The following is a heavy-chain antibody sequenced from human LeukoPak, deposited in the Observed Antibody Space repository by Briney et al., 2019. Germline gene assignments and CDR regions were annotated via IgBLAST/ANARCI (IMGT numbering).Heavy chain of an antibody. CDR3: XXXXXYYDSSGPFDP. Sequence: ASVKVSCKASGYTFTGYYMHWVRQAPGQGLEWMGWINPNSGGTNYAQKFQGRVTMTRDTSISTAYMELSRLRSDDTAVSYCXXXXXYYDSSGPFDPWGQGTLVTVSS. D-gene: IGHD3-22*01. CDR1: GYTFTGYY. J-gene: IGHJ5*02. CDR2: INPNSGGT. V-gene: IGHV1-2*02.